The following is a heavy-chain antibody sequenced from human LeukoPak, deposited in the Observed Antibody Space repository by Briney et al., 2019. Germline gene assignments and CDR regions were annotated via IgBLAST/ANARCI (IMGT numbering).Heavy chain of an antibody. CDR2: INPNSGGT. CDR3: AKTLFRGYDMYYFDY. J-gene: IGHJ4*02. V-gene: IGHV1-2*02. D-gene: IGHD5-12*01. CDR1: GYTFTGYY. Sequence: ASVKVSCKASGYTFTGYYMHWVRQAPGQGLEWMGWINPNSGGTNYAQKFQGRVTMTRDTSISTAYMELSRLRSDDTAVYYCAKTLFRGYDMYYFDYWGQGTLVTVSS.